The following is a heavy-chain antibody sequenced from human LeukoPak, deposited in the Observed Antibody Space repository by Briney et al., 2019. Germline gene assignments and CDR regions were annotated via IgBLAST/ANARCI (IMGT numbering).Heavy chain of an antibody. D-gene: IGHD3-22*01. CDR1: GGSISSSNW. Sequence: PSETLSLTCAVSGGSISSSNWWSLVRQPPGKGLEWIGEIYHSGSTNYNPSLKSRGTISVDKSKNQFSLKLSSVTAADTAVYYCARHVGKPPRYYYDSSGYRGSFDYWGQGTLVTVSS. J-gene: IGHJ4*02. CDR3: ARHVGKPPRYYYDSSGYRGSFDY. V-gene: IGHV4-4*02. CDR2: IYHSGST.